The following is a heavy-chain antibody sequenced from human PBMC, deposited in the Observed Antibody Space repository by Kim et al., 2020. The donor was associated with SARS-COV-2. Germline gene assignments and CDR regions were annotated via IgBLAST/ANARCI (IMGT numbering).Heavy chain of an antibody. Sequence: SETLSLTCTVSGGSISSYYWSWIRQPPGKGLEWIGYIYYSGSTNYNPSLKSRVTISVDTSKNQFSLKLSSVTAADTAVYYCARNHYDILTGERIRPLNWFDPWGQGTLVTVSS. CDR3: ARNHYDILTGERIRPLNWFDP. D-gene: IGHD3-9*01. CDR2: IYYSGST. V-gene: IGHV4-59*12. J-gene: IGHJ5*02. CDR1: GGSISSYY.